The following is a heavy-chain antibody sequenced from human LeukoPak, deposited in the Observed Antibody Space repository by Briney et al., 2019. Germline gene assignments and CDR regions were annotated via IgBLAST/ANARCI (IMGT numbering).Heavy chain of an antibody. V-gene: IGHV1-2*06. CDR2: INPNSGGT. D-gene: IGHD3-10*01. Sequence: ASVKVSCKASGYTFTGYYMHWVRQAPGQGLEWMGRINPNSGGTNYAQKFQGRVTMTRDTSISTAYMELSRLRSDDTAVYYCARGAAHYGSGSYYSPTAYYFDYWGQGTLVTVSS. CDR1: GYTFTGYY. J-gene: IGHJ4*02. CDR3: ARGAAHYGSGSYYSPTAYYFDY.